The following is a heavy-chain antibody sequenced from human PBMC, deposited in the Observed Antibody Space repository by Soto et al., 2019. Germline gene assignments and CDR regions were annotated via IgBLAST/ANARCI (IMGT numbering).Heavy chain of an antibody. CDR3: ARTVVTPYYFDY. CDR1: GDSISSSNW. D-gene: IGHD3-22*01. CDR2: IYHSGST. J-gene: IGHJ4*02. V-gene: IGHV4-4*02. Sequence: PSETLSLTCAVSGDSISSSNWWSWVRQPPGKGLEWIGEIYHSGSTNYNPSLKSRVTISVDTSKNQFSLKLSSVTAADTAVYYCARTVVTPYYFDYWGQGTLVTVSS.